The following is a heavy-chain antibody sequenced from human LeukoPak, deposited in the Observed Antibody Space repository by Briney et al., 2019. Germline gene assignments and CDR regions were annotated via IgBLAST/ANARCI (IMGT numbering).Heavy chain of an antibody. J-gene: IGHJ6*02. D-gene: IGHD6-19*01. CDR3: TRLNSGSYYYCMDV. CDR1: GFTFSSYG. CDR2: SRNKAKGYTT. V-gene: IGHV3-72*01. Sequence: GGSLRLSCAASGFTFSSYGMSWVRQAPGKGLEWVGRSRNKAKGYTTEYAASVKGRFTISRDESQNSVYLQMSSLKTEDTAVYYCTRLNSGSYYYCMDVWGQGTTVTISS.